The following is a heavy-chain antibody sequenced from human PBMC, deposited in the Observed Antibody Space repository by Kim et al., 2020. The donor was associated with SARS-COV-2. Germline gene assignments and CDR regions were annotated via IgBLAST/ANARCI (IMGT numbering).Heavy chain of an antibody. Sequence: DGRTTAYAATVKGRCIISSDDSKNTLYLQMNSLKIEDTAVYFCQELLDYWGQGALVTVSS. V-gene: IGHV3-15*01. CDR2: DGRTT. J-gene: IGHJ4*02. D-gene: IGHD2-15*01. CDR3: QELLDY.